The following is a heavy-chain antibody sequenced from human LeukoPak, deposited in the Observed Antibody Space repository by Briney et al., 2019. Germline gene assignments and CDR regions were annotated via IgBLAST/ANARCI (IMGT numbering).Heavy chain of an antibody. V-gene: IGHV7-4-1*02. CDR2: INANTGNP. Sequence: ASVKVSCKAPGYTFTSYSMNWVRQAPGQGLEYMGWINANTGNPTYAQGFTGRFVFSLDTSVSTAYLQISSLKAEDTAVYYCARDFPARDWFFDLWGRGTLVTVSS. CDR3: ARDFPARDWFFDL. CDR1: GYTFTSYS. J-gene: IGHJ2*01.